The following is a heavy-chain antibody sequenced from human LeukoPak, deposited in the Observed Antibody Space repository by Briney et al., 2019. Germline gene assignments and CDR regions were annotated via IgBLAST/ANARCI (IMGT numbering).Heavy chain of an antibody. J-gene: IGHJ4*02. V-gene: IGHV3-30*02. CDR2: IWFDGTST. CDR3: AKDSGNWGIDY. D-gene: IGHD3-16*01. Sequence: GGSLRLSCVASGFSFSSYGMHWVRQAPGKGLEWVAYIWFDGTSTHYGDSVKGRFNISRDNSKNTLHLQMNSLRTEDTAVYHCAKDSGNWGIDYWGQGTLVTVSS. CDR1: GFSFSSYG.